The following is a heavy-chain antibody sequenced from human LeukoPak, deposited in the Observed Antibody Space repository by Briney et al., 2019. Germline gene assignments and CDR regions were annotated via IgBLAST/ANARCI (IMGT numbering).Heavy chain of an antibody. V-gene: IGHV7-4-1*02. J-gene: IGHJ4*02. CDR3: ARDLSSPRFYSSSWYVGYFGYDFDY. CDR2: INTNTGNP. D-gene: IGHD6-13*01. Sequence: ASVKVSCKASGYTFTSYAMNWVRQAPGQGLEWMGWINTNTGNPTYTQGFTGRFVFSLDTSVSTAYLQISSLKAEDTAVYYCARDLSSPRFYSSSWYVGYFGYDFDYWGQGTLVTVSS. CDR1: GYTFTSYA.